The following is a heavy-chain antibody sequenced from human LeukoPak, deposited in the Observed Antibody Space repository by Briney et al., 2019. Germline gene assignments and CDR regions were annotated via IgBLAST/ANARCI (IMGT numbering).Heavy chain of an antibody. CDR1: GGSISSYY. CDR3: ARAGRDGYNC. CDR2: IYYSGST. D-gene: IGHD5-24*01. J-gene: IGHJ4*02. V-gene: IGHV4-59*08. Sequence: KTSETLSLTCTVSGGSISSYYWSWIRQPPGKGLEWIGYIYYSGSTNYNPSLKSRVTISVDTSKNQFSLKLSSVTAADTAVYYCARAGRDGYNCWGQGTLVTVSS.